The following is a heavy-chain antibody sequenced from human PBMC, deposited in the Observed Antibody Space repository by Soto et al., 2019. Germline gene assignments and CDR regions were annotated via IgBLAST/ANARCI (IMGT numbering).Heavy chain of an antibody. V-gene: IGHV1-2*04. CDR2: INPNSGGT. CDR3: ARDRGYCSSTSCQIYYYGMDA. CDR1: GYTFTGYY. Sequence: GASVKVSCKASGYTFTGYYMHWVRQAPGQGLEWMGWINPNSGGTNYAQKFQGWVTMTRDTSISTAYMELSRLRSDDTAVYYCARDRGYCSSTSCQIYYYGMDAWGQGTTVTVSS. J-gene: IGHJ6*02. D-gene: IGHD2-2*01.